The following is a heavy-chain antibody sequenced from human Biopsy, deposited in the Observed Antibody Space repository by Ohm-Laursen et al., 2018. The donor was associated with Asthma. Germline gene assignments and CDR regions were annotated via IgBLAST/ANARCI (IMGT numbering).Heavy chain of an antibody. CDR1: GYTFINYA. J-gene: IGHJ6*02. Sequence: GSSVKVSCNASGYTFINYAIHWVRQAPGQRLEWMGWINAGNGNTKYSQKFQGRVTISADIFTKTAYLEVSSLRSDDTAVYYCASPSSSREILYYYYNMDIWGQGTTVTV. CDR2: INAGNGNT. V-gene: IGHV1-3*01. D-gene: IGHD6-13*01. CDR3: ASPSSSREILYYYYNMDI.